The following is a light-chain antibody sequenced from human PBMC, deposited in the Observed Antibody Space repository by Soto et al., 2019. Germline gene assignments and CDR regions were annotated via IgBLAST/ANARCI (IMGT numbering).Light chain of an antibody. Sequence: QSVLTQPASVSGSPGQSITISCTGTSIDVGSYNLVSRYQQHPGKAPKLMIYEGSKRPSGVSNRFSGSKSGNTASLTISGLQAEDEADYYCCSYAGSFYVFGTGTKVTVL. J-gene: IGLJ1*01. CDR3: CSYAGSFYV. CDR2: EGS. V-gene: IGLV2-23*01. CDR1: SIDVGSYNL.